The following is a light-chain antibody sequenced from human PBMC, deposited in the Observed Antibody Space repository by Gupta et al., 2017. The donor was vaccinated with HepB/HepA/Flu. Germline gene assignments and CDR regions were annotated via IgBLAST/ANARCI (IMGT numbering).Light chain of an antibody. CDR2: KDS. J-gene: IGLJ1*01. V-gene: IGLV3-25*03. Sequence: SYELTQPPSVSVSPGQTVRITCSGDALPKQYAYWYQQKPGQAPVLVIYKDSERPSGIPERFSGSSSGTTVTLTISGVQAEDEADYYCQSADSSGTYQVFGTGTKDTVL. CDR1: ALPKQY. CDR3: QSADSSGTYQV.